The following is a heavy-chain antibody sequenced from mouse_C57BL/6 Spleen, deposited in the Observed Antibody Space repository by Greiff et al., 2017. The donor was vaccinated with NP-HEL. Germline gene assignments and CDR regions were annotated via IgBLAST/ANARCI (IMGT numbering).Heavy chain of an antibody. CDR2: IDPSDSYT. CDR1: GYTFTSYW. CDR3: ARGRTRYFDV. J-gene: IGHJ1*03. V-gene: IGHV1-50*01. Sequence: QVQLQQPGAELVKPGASVKLSCKASGYTFTSYWMQWVKQRPGQGLEWIGEIDPSDSYTNYNQKLKGKATLTVDTSSSTAYMQLSSLTSEDSAVYYCARGRTRYFDVWGTGTTVTVSS.